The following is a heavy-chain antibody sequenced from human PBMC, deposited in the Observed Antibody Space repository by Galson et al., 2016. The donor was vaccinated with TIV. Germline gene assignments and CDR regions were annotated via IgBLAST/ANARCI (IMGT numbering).Heavy chain of an antibody. Sequence: SLRLSCAAFGFTFSGYSMNWVRQAPGKGLEWVSFISSTLSDTFYADSVKGRFSISRDNTKNSVYLQMNNLSAEDMAVYYCVSSRGTDFWRNFDFWGQGTLVTVSS. D-gene: IGHD3-3*01. CDR3: VSSRGTDFWRNFDF. V-gene: IGHV3-21*01. CDR2: ISSTLSDT. CDR1: GFTFSGYS. J-gene: IGHJ4*02.